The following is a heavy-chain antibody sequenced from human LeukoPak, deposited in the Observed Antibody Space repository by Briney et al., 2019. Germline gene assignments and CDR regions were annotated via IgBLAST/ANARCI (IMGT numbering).Heavy chain of an antibody. CDR2: IIPIFGTA. CDR3: AAGGYSRRYFDY. J-gene: IGHJ4*02. D-gene: IGHD6-13*01. CDR1: GGTFSSYA. Sequence: ASVKVSCKASGGTFSSYAISWVRQAPGQGLEWMGGIIPIFGTANYAQKFQGRVTITADKSTSTAYMELSSLRSEDTAVYYCAAGGYSRRYFDYWGQGTLVTVSS. V-gene: IGHV1-69*06.